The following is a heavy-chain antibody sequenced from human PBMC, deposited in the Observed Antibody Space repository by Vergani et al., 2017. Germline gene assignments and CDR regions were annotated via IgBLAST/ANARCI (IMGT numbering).Heavy chain of an antibody. CDR2: IKHSGST. D-gene: IGHD6-19*01. CDR1: GGSFSGYY. V-gene: IGHV4-34*01. J-gene: IGHJ2*01. CDR3: AGGVWGSGWYFDL. Sequence: QVQLQQWGAGLLKPSETLSLICAVYGGSFSGYYWSWIRQPPGKGLEWFGEIKHSGSTNSNPSLRSRVTISVDTSKNQFSLKLSSVTAAGTAVYYCAGGVWGSGWYFDLWGRGTLVTVSS.